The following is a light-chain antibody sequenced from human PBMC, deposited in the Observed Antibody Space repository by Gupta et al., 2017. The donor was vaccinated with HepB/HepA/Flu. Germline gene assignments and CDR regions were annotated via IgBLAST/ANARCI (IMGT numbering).Light chain of an antibody. V-gene: IGKV3-20*01. CDR2: GAF. CDR1: QSVSSDH. CDR3: QQYGSSYT. J-gene: IGKJ2*01. Sequence: EIVLTPSPGSLSLSPGERVTLSCKASQSVSSDHLAWYQQKTGQAPRLLIYGAFNRATGIPDTFSGSGSGTDFTLTISRLEPEDFAVYYCQQYGSSYTFGQGTKLEIK.